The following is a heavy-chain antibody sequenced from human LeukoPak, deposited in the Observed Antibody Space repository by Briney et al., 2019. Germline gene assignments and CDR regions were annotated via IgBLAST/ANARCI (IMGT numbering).Heavy chain of an antibody. CDR3: AREVEGYAFDI. CDR1: GGSISSYY. Sequence: PSETLSLTCTVSGGSISSYYWTWIRQPPGKGLEWIGYIYYSGSTNYNPSLKSRVTISVDTSKNQFSLKLSSVTAADTAVYYCAREVEGYAFDIWGQGTMVTVSS. D-gene: IGHD1-1*01. J-gene: IGHJ3*02. V-gene: IGHV4-59*01. CDR2: IYYSGST.